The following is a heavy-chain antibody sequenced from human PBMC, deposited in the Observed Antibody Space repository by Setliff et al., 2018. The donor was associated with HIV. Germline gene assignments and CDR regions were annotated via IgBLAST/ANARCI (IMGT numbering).Heavy chain of an antibody. D-gene: IGHD5-18*01. V-gene: IGHV4-39*07. CDR2: CNYNGNT. CDR1: GGSVGSGDYW. J-gene: IGHJ4*02. Sequence: PSETLSLTCTASGGSVGSGDYWWAWIRQPPGEGLDWIASCNYNGNTYYNPSLQSRVAISVEPSKNQFSLQLSSVTAAHTAVYYCARGTWIQLSALALFDYWGQGTLVTVSS. CDR3: ARGTWIQLSALALFDY.